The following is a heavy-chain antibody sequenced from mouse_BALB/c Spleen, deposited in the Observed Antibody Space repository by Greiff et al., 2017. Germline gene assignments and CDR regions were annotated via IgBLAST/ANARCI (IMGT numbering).Heavy chain of an antibody. V-gene: IGHV1-9*01. D-gene: IGHD1-2*01. Sequence: VKLQESGAELMKPGASVKISCKATGYTFSSYWIEWVKQRPGHGLEWIGEILPGSGSTNYNEKFKGKATFTADTSSNTAYMQLSSLTSEDSAVYYCARVTTAKPFDYWGQGTTLTVSS. CDR3: ARVTTAKPFDY. J-gene: IGHJ2*01. CDR1: GYTFSSYW. CDR2: ILPGSGST.